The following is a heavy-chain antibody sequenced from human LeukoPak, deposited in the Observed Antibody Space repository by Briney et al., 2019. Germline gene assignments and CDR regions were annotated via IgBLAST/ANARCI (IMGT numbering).Heavy chain of an antibody. D-gene: IGHD6-13*01. CDR1: GFTFSSYA. Sequence: GGSLRLSCAASGFTFSSYAMSWVRQAPGKGLEWASSISGSGGSTYYADSVKGRFSISRDNSKSTLFLQMYSLRAEDTAVYYCAKDLARYSSSPSYWGQGTLVTVSS. CDR3: AKDLARYSSSPSY. J-gene: IGHJ4*02. CDR2: ISGSGGST. V-gene: IGHV3-23*01.